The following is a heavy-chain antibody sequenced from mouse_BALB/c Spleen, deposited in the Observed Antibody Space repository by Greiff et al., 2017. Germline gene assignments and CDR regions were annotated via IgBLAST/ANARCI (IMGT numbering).Heavy chain of an antibody. CDR3: ARWGEITTVHFDY. CDR1: GFAFSSYD. J-gene: IGHJ2*01. D-gene: IGHD1-1*01. V-gene: IGHV5-12-1*01. Sequence: EVQRVESGGGLVKPGGSLKLSCAASGFAFSSYDMSWVRQTPEKRLEWVAYISSGGGSTYYPDTVKGRLTISRDNAKNTLYLQMSSLKSEDTAMYYCARWGEITTVHFDYWGQGTTLTVSS. CDR2: ISSGGGST.